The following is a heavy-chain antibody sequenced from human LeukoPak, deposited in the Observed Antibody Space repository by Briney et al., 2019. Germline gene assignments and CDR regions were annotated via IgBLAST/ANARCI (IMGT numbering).Heavy chain of an antibody. CDR2: ISGGGGST. J-gene: IGHJ4*02. Sequence: GGSLRLSCAASGFTFTSYSMNWVRQAPGKGLEWVSTISGGGGSTYYADSVKGRFTISRDNSKNTLYLQVNSLRAEDTAVYYCATYSGTSYTFDHWGQGTLVTVSS. CDR1: GFTFTSYS. CDR3: ATYSGTSYTFDH. D-gene: IGHD1-26*01. V-gene: IGHV3-23*01.